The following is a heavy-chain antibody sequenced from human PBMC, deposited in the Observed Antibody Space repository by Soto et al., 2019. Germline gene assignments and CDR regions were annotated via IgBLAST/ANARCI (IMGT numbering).Heavy chain of an antibody. Sequence: QVLLVQSGAEVKKPGASLKVSCKASGYTFTSFGISWVRQAPGQGLEWMGWINIHKGNANYAQKVQGRVTMTTDTSTSTAYMELMNMRSDDTAVYYCARVGAYHSGGTGCMAYFDYWGQGTLVIVSS. CDR3: ARVGAYHSGGTGCMAYFDY. V-gene: IGHV1-18*01. CDR2: INIHKGNA. J-gene: IGHJ4*02. CDR1: GYTFTSFG. D-gene: IGHD3-22*01.